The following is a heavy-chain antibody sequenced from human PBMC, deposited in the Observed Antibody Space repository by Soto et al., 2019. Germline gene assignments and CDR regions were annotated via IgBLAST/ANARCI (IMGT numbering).Heavy chain of an antibody. D-gene: IGHD1-1*01. Sequence: EVQLVESGGGLVQPGGSLKLSCAASGFIFSDSVMHWVRQASGKGLEWVGRIRMKVDNYATIYAASVKGRFIISRDDSKNTAYLQKNGLKTEDRAMYYCARQGKGTSWFARWGQGTLVIVSS. CDR2: IRMKVDNYAT. CDR1: GFIFSDSV. V-gene: IGHV3-73*01. J-gene: IGHJ5*02. CDR3: ARQGKGTSWFAR.